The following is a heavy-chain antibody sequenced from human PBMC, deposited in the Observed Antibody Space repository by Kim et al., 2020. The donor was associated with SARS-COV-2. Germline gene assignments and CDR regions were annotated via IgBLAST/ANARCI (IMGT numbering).Heavy chain of an antibody. CDR3: ASVISWYTSSWYYFAY. CDR1: GVSISSYY. D-gene: IGHD6-13*01. J-gene: IGHJ4*01. CDR2: ICYVGST. Sequence: SETLSLTCTVSGVSISSYYWSWIRQPPGKGLELIGYICYVGSTNYNPSLKSRVPISVDTSKNQYSLRLTPVTAAATAVYYCASVISWYTSSWYYFAYWG. V-gene: IGHV4-59*01.